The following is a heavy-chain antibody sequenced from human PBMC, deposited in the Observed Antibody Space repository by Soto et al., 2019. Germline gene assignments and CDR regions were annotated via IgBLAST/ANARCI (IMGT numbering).Heavy chain of an antibody. CDR1: GYTFTSYY. D-gene: IGHD3-3*01. CDR2: INPSGGST. V-gene: IGHV1-46*01. CDR3: ALLEWLPNHDY. J-gene: IGHJ4*02. Sequence: GASVKVSCKASGYTFTSYYMHWVRQAPGQGLEWMGMINPSGGSTSYAQKFQGRVTMTRDTSTSTVYMELSSLRSEDTAVYYCALLEWLPNHDYWGQGTLVTVSS.